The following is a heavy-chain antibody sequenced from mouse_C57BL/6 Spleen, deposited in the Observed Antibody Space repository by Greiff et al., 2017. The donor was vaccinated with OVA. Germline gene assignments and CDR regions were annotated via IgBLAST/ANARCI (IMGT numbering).Heavy chain of an antibody. D-gene: IGHD2-4*01. CDR1: GYTFTSYW. V-gene: IGHV1-55*01. J-gene: IGHJ4*01. CDR3: ARKGYYDYDEAMDY. CDR2: IYPGSGST. Sequence: VQLQQPGAELVKPGASPNISCKASGYTFTSYWITWVKQRPGQGLEWIGDIYPGSGSTNYNEKFKSKATLTVDTSSSTAYMQLSSLTSEDSAVYYCARKGYYDYDEAMDYWGQGTSVTVSS.